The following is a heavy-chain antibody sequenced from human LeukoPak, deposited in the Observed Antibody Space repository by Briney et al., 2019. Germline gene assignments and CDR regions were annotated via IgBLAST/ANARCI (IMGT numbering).Heavy chain of an antibody. CDR1: GFTFSTYP. Sequence: PGGSLRLTCAASGFTFSTYPMHWVRQAPGKGLEFVSSIVSNGDHVFYANSVKGRFTISRDNSKNTLYLQMNSLRAEDTAVYYCAKVTYGSGSPHPKGSRWFGPWGQGTLVTVSS. CDR2: IVSNGDHV. D-gene: IGHD3-10*01. CDR3: AKVTYGSGSPHPKGSRWFGP. V-gene: IGHV3-64*04. J-gene: IGHJ5*02.